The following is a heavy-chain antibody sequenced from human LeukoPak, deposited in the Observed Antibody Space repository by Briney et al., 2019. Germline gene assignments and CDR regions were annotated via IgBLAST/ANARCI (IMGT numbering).Heavy chain of an antibody. J-gene: IGHJ4*02. V-gene: IGHV3-21*01. Sequence: GGSLRLSCTTSGFPSSSYILSWVRQAPGKGLEWVSSIGSSTSYIYYADSVRGRFTISRDNAKSSLYLQMNSLRVEDTAVYYCARGRMITLIRGVMTYYFDNWGQGTLVTVSS. CDR2: IGSSTSYI. CDR3: ARGRMITLIRGVMTYYFDN. CDR1: GFPSSSYI. D-gene: IGHD3-10*01.